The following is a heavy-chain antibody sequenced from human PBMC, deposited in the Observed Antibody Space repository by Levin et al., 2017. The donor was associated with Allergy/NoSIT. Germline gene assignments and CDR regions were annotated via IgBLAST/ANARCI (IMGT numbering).Heavy chain of an antibody. D-gene: IGHD6-19*01. Sequence: LSLTCAASAFTFSSYAMNWVRQAPGKGLEWVAVISFDGINKFYADSVKGRFTISRDNSKNTLYLQMNSLRVEDTAVYYCARVPRSSGWYRFGGAAFGAFDLWGQGTMVTVSS. J-gene: IGHJ3*01. V-gene: IGHV3-30*04. CDR1: AFTFSSYA. CDR2: ISFDGINK. CDR3: ARVPRSSGWYRFGGAAFGAFDL.